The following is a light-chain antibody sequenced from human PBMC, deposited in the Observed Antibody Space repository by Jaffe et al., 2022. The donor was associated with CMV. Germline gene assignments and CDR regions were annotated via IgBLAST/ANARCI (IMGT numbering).Light chain of an antibody. J-gene: IGKJ1*01. V-gene: IGKV3-20*01. CDR3: QQSAGDEWT. CDR2: GAS. CDR1: QFITTSY. Sequence: IVLTQSPGTLSLSPGERATLSCRTSQFITTSYLAWYQQKPGQSPRLLIYGASSRASGISDRFSGSGSGTDFTLTISRLEPEDFAVYYCQQSAGDEWTFGQGTTVEIK.